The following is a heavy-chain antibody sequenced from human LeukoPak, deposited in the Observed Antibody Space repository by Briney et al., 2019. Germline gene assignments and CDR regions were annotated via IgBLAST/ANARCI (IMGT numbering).Heavy chain of an antibody. CDR1: GFTFDDYA. CDR3: AKDVNTAMDVYFDY. V-gene: IGHV3-9*01. CDR2: ISRNSGSI. J-gene: IGHJ4*02. Sequence: PGRSLRLSCAASGFTFDDYAMHWVRQAPGKGLEWVSGISRNSGSIGYADSVKGRFTISRDNAKNSLYLQMNSLRAEDTALYYCAKDVNTAMDVYFDYWGQGTLVTVSS. D-gene: IGHD5-18*01.